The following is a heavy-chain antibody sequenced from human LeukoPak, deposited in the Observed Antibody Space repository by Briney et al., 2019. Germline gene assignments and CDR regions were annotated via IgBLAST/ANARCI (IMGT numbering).Heavy chain of an antibody. J-gene: IGHJ4*02. V-gene: IGHV1-69*06. CDR2: IIPIFGTA. D-gene: IGHD3-10*01. CDR1: GGTCSSYA. CDR3: ARRVESLWFGEDY. Sequence: GASVKVSCKASGGTCSSYAISWVRQAPGQGLEWMGGIIPIFGTANYAQKFQGRVTITADKSTSTAYMELSSLRSEDTAVYYCARRVESLWFGEDYWGQGTLVTVSS.